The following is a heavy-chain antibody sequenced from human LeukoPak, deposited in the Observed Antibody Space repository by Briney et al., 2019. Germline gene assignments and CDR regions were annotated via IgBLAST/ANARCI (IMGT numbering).Heavy chain of an antibody. Sequence: ASVKVSCKASGYTFTSYEINWVRQATGQGLEWMGWMNPNSGNTGYAPKFQARVTMTRNTSISTAYMELSSLRSEDTAVYYCARGRGKYNSLDYWGQGTLVIVSS. V-gene: IGHV1-8*01. D-gene: IGHD1-1*01. J-gene: IGHJ4*02. CDR3: ARGRGKYNSLDY. CDR2: MNPNSGNT. CDR1: GYTFTSYE.